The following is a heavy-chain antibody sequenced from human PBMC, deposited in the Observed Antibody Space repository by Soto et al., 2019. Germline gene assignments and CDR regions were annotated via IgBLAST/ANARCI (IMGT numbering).Heavy chain of an antibody. J-gene: IGHJ6*02. V-gene: IGHV1-69*02. CDR2: IIPILGIA. D-gene: IGHD1-26*01. CDR3: ARIPHADLVSDPNSLSYYYYCMDV. Sequence: QVQLVQSGAEVKKPGSSVKVSCKASGGTFSSYTISWVRQAPGQGLEWMGRIIPILGIANYAQKFQGRVTITADKSTSTAYMDLSSLRYEDPAVYYCARIPHADLVSDPNSLSYYYYCMDVWGHGTTFTVSS. CDR1: GGTFSSYT.